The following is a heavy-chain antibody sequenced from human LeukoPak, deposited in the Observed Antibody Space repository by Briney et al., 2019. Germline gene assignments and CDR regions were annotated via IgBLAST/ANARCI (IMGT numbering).Heavy chain of an antibody. J-gene: IGHJ4*02. CDR1: GYSISSGYY. V-gene: IGHV4-38-2*02. CDR3: ARETAYSGYDY. CDR2: IYHSGTT. D-gene: IGHD5-12*01. Sequence: SETLSLTCTVSGYSISSGYYWGWIRQPPGKGLEWIATIYHSGTTYYNPSLKSRVTISVDTSKNHFSLKLSSVTAADAAVYYCARETAYSGYDYWGQGTLVTVSS.